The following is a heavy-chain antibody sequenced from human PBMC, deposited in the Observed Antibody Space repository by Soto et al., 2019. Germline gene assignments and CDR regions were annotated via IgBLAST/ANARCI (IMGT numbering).Heavy chain of an antibody. V-gene: IGHV4-31*03. CDR3: AREEYGGNFDY. Sequence: TLSLTCTVSGGSISSGGYYWSWIRQHPGKGLEWIGYIYYSGSTYYNPSLKSRVTISVDTSKNQFSLKLSSVTAADTAVYYCAREEYGGNFDYWGQGTLVTVSS. CDR2: IYYSGST. D-gene: IGHD2-15*01. J-gene: IGHJ4*02. CDR1: GGSISSGGYY.